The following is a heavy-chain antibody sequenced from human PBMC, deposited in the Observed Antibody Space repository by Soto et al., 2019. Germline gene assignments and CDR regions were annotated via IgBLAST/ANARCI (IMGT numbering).Heavy chain of an antibody. CDR2: ISGSGGNT. CDR3: ARGGYSGYDWGGGYGMDV. J-gene: IGHJ6*02. CDR1: GFTYSNYA. Sequence: GGSLRLSCAASGFTYSNYAMTWVRQAPGKGLEWVSAISGSGGNTYYADSVKGRFTISRDNAKNSLYLQMNSLRAEDTAVYYCARGGYSGYDWGGGYGMDVWGQGTTVTVSS. D-gene: IGHD5-12*01. V-gene: IGHV3-23*01.